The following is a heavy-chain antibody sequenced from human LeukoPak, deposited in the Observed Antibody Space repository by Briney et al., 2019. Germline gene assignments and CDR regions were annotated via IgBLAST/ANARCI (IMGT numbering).Heavy chain of an antibody. J-gene: IGHJ3*02. CDR1: GFTFSSYS. V-gene: IGHV3-48*01. CDR3: ARLGYDFWSGYYDDAFDI. D-gene: IGHD3-3*01. Sequence: GGSLRLSCAASGFTFSSYSMNWVRQAPGKGLEWVSYISSSSSTIYYADSVKGRFTISRDNAKNSLYLQMNSLRAEDTAVYYCARLGYDFWSGYYDDAFDIWGQGTMVTVSS. CDR2: ISSSSSTI.